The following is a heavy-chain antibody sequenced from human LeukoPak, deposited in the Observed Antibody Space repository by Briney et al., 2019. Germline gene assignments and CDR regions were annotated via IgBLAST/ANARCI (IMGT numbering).Heavy chain of an antibody. Sequence: GGSLRLSCTASGFTFIDYAMSWVRQAPGKGLEWVGFIRSRPYGGTTEYAASVKGRFTISRDDSKSIAYLQMNGLKTEDTAVYYCSRQRYYYGSDYWGQGTLVTVSA. CDR2: IRSRPYGGTT. J-gene: IGHJ4*02. V-gene: IGHV3-49*04. D-gene: IGHD3-10*01. CDR3: SRQRYYYGSDY. CDR1: GFTFIDYA.